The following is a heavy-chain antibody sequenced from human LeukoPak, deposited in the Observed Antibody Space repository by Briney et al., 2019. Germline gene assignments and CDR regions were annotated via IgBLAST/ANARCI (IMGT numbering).Heavy chain of an antibody. CDR1: GGSISSFY. J-gene: IGHJ6*03. Sequence: SSETLSLTCSVSGGSISSFYWSWVRQPAGKGLEWIGRIFASGGTSYNPSLRSRVTISVDKSKNQFSLNLSSVTAADTAVHFCARAWVTGIKNYYYYYMDVWGKGTTVTVSS. CDR2: IFASGGT. V-gene: IGHV4-4*07. CDR3: ARAWVTGIKNYYYYYMDV. D-gene: IGHD2-21*02.